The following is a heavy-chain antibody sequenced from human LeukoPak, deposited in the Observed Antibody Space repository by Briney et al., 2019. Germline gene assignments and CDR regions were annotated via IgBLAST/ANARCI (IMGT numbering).Heavy chain of an antibody. Sequence: GGSLRLSCAASGFTFSSYSMNWVRQAPGKGLEWVSSISSSSSYIYYADSVKGRFTISRDNAKNSLYLKMNSLRAEDTAVYYCARVQEWDTYYYGSGSSNYFDYWAREPWSPSPQ. CDR3: ARVQEWDTYYYGSGSSNYFDY. D-gene: IGHD3-10*01. J-gene: IGHJ4*02. CDR1: GFTFSSYS. V-gene: IGHV3-21*01. CDR2: ISSSSSYI.